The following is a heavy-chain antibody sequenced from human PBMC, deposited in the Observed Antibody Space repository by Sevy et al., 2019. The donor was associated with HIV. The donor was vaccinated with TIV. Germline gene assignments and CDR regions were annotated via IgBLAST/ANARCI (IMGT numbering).Heavy chain of an antibody. CDR3: ARGSRGTMGV. D-gene: IGHD1-1*01. V-gene: IGHV3-74*01. Sequence: GGSLRLSCTASGFNFNNYWMQWVRQVPGKGLVWVSRINSDGYSINYADFVKGRFTISRDNAKNTLYVQMNSLRAEDTAVYFCARGSRGTMGVWGQGTTVTVSS. CDR1: GFNFNNYW. J-gene: IGHJ6*02. CDR2: INSDGYSI.